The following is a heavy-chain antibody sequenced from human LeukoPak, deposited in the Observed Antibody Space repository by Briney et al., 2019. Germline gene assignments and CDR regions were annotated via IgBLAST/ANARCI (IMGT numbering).Heavy chain of an antibody. D-gene: IGHD4-23*01. CDR1: EFTYSAYA. Sequence: GGSLRLSCAASEFTYSAYAMSWVRHTPGKGLEWVSPSGDGRSTFYADSVKGRFTISRDDSKTTLFLQMNSLRAEDTAIYYCARRYGGWGAFDIWGQGTVVTVSS. CDR2: SGDGRST. CDR3: ARRYGGWGAFDI. J-gene: IGHJ3*02. V-gene: IGHV3-23*01.